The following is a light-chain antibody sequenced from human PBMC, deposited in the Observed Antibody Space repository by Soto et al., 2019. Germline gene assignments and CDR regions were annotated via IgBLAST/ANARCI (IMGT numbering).Light chain of an antibody. Sequence: EIVLTQSPATLSVSPGERATLSCRASQSVSSNLAWYQQKPGQAHRLLIYGASTRATGIQARFSGSGSGTEFTLTIRSLQSGDFAVYYCKQYADWPRTFGQGTKVDIK. J-gene: IGKJ1*01. CDR1: QSVSSN. V-gene: IGKV3-15*01. CDR2: GAS. CDR3: KQYADWPRT.